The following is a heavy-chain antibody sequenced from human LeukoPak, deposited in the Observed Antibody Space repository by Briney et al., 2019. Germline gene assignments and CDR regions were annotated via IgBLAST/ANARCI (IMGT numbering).Heavy chain of an antibody. CDR1: GDSLSTYY. J-gene: IGHJ6*02. V-gene: IGHV4-4*07. CDR2: IYTSGST. Sequence: PSETLSLTCTVSGDSLSTYYWSWIRQPAGKGLEWIGRIYTSGSTNYNPSLKSRVTMSVDTSKNQFSLKLSSVTAADTAVYYCARVNYYGSGSYYKDLGYYYYGMDVWGQGTTVTVSS. CDR3: ARVNYYGSGSYYKDLGYYYYGMDV. D-gene: IGHD3-10*01.